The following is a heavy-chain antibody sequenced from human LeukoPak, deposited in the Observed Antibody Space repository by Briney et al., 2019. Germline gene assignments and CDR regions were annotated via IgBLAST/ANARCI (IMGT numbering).Heavy chain of an antibody. Sequence: GGSLRFSCANSGFIFYDYDMRWVRHGPGRGLVWVSRINSDGSSTSYAVSVKGPFTSATDHAKTTLYLQMNSLRAEETAVYYCARSYYGKIDDFDIWGQGTMVTVSS. J-gene: IGHJ3*02. CDR1: GFIFYDYD. D-gene: IGHD3-10*01. V-gene: IGHV3-74*01. CDR3: ARSYYGKIDDFDI. CDR2: INSDGSST.